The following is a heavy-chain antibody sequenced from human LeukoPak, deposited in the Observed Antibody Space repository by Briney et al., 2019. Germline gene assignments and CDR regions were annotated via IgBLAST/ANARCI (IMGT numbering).Heavy chain of an antibody. J-gene: IGHJ4*02. V-gene: IGHV3-30*09. CDR1: GFTFSSYA. CDR3: TYEQRAPYYFDY. CDR2: ISYDGSEK. Sequence: GRSLRLSCAASGFTFSSYAMHWVRQAPGKGLEWVALISYDGSEKYYADSVKGRFAISRDNSKNTLYLQMNSLRAEDTAVYYCTYEQRAPYYFDYWGQGTLVTVSS. D-gene: IGHD3-22*01.